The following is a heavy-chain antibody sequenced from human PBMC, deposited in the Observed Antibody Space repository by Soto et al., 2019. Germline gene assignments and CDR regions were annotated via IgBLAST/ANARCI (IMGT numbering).Heavy chain of an antibody. CDR2: ISGSGGST. CDR3: AKHLPARPNYYYYYGMDV. J-gene: IGHJ6*02. CDR1: GFTFSSYA. Sequence: EVQLLESGGGLVQPGGSLRLSCAASGFTFSSYAMSWVRQAPGKGLEWVSAISGSGGSTYYADSVKGRFTISRDNSKNTLYLQMNSLRAEDTAVYYCAKHLPARPNYYYYYGMDVWGQGTTVTVSS. V-gene: IGHV3-23*01.